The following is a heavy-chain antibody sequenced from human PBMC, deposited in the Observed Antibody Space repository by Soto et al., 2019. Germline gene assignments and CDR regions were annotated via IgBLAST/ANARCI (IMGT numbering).Heavy chain of an antibody. V-gene: IGHV4-59*01. J-gene: IGHJ4*02. CDR2: IYYSGST. D-gene: IGHD3-22*01. CDR1: GGSISSYY. CDR3: ARWRHYYDSSGRYDY. Sequence: SETLSLTCTVSGGSISSYYWSWIRQPPGEGLEWIGYIYYSGSTNYNPSLKSRVTISVDTSKNQFSLKLSSVTAADTAVYYCARWRHYYDSSGRYDYWGQGTLVTVPQ.